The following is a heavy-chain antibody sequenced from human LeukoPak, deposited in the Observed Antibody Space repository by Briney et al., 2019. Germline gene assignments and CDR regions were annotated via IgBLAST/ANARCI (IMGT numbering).Heavy chain of an antibody. D-gene: IGHD6-19*01. V-gene: IGHV3-23*01. CDR3: AKDLIAVAGYFDY. Sequence: PGGSLRLSCAPSGFTFSRHGMHWVRQAPGKGLEWVSAISGSGGSTYYADSVKGRFTISRDNSKNTLYLQMNSLRAEDTAVYYCAKDLIAVAGYFDYWGQGTLVTVSS. J-gene: IGHJ4*02. CDR1: GFTFSRHG. CDR2: ISGSGGST.